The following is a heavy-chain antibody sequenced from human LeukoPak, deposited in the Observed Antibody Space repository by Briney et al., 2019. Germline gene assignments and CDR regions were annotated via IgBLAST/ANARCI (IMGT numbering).Heavy chain of an antibody. CDR1: GGTFSSYA. Sequence: SVKVSCKASGGTFSSYAISWVRQAPGQGLEWMGRIIPMLGIANYAQKFQGRVTITADKSTSTAYMELSSLRSEDTAVYYCARAISDYYDSSGYYIDDYWGQGTLVTVSS. J-gene: IGHJ4*02. CDR3: ARAISDYYDSSGYYIDDY. V-gene: IGHV1-69*04. D-gene: IGHD3-22*01. CDR2: IIPMLGIA.